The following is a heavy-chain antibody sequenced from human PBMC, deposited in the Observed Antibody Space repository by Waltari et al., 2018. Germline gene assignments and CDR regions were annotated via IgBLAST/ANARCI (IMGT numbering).Heavy chain of an antibody. CDR1: GGSFRGSC. CDR3: ARGPMLDYGANSGHYYYGMDV. CDR2: INQSGKT. Sequence: QVQLQQWGAGLLKPSETLSPTCAAYGGSFRGSCWGWFRPSPGRGLEWSGEINQSGKTNYNPSLKSRVTTSVDTSKNQFSLKLSSVTAADTAVYYCARGPMLDYGANSGHYYYGMDVWGQGTTVTVSS. V-gene: IGHV4-34*01. J-gene: IGHJ6*02. D-gene: IGHD4-17*01.